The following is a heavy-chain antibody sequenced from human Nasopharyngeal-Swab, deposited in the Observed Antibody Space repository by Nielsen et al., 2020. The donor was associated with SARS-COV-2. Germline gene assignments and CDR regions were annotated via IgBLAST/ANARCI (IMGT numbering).Heavy chain of an antibody. CDR3: ARGTIRGYYYYYMDV. Sequence: GSLRLSCTVSGGSLSSYYWSWIRQPPGKGLEWIGYIYYSGSTNYNPSLKSRVTISVDTSKNQFSLKLSSVTAADTAVYYCARGTIRGYYYYYMDVWGKGTTVTVSS. D-gene: IGHD3-9*01. CDR2: IYYSGST. V-gene: IGHV4-59*01. J-gene: IGHJ6*03. CDR1: GGSLSSYY.